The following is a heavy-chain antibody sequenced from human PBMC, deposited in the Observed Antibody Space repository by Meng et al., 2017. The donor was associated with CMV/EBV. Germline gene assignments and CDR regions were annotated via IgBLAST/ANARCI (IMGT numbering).Heavy chain of an antibody. Sequence: GGSLRLSCAASGFTFSSCWMSWVRQAPGKGLEWVANIKQDGSEKYYVDSVKGRFTISRDNAKNSLYLQMNSLRAEDTAVYYCARDGLDIVATISGDYFDYWGQGTLVTVSS. CDR2: IKQDGSEK. D-gene: IGHD5-12*01. CDR1: GFTFSSCW. CDR3: ARDGLDIVATISGDYFDY. J-gene: IGHJ4*02. V-gene: IGHV3-7*01.